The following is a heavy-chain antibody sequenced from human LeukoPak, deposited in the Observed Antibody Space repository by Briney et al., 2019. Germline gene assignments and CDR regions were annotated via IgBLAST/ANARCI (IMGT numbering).Heavy chain of an antibody. J-gene: IGHJ4*02. CDR2: ISYDGSNE. Sequence: GGSLRLSCAASGFTFSSYVMHWVRQAPGKGLEWVAIISYDGSNEYYADSVKGRFTISRDNSKNTLYLQTNSLRAADTAVYYCARDKDTSYLSSFDYWGQGTLVTVSS. D-gene: IGHD2-2*01. CDR3: ARDKDTSYLSSFDY. V-gene: IGHV3-30*04. CDR1: GFTFSSYV.